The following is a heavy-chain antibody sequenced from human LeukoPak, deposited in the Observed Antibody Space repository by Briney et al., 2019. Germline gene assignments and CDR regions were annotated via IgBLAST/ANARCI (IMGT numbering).Heavy chain of an antibody. CDR3: ASPTAGSGKHFDY. V-gene: IGHV1-69*13. CDR1: EPPVTSYA. Sequence: ASVKLSCKASEPPVTSYAISWVRQAPGQGLEWMGGIIPIFGTANYAQKFQGRVTITADESTSTAYMELSSLRTEDTAVYYCASPTAGSGKHFDYWGQGTLVTVSS. J-gene: IGHJ4*02. CDR2: IIPIFGTA. D-gene: IGHD3-10*01.